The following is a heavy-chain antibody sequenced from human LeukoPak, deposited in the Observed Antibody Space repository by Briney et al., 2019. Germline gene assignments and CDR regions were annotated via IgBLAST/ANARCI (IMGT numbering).Heavy chain of an antibody. Sequence: GGSLRLSCAASGFTFSSYSMNWVRQAPGKGREWVSSISGSSSYIYYADSVKGRFTISRDNSKNTLYLQMNSLRAEDTAVYYCAKTLGYCSGGSCYSFYYYYYMDVWGKGTTVTVSS. J-gene: IGHJ6*03. V-gene: IGHV3-21*04. CDR2: ISGSSSYI. CDR1: GFTFSSYS. D-gene: IGHD2-15*01. CDR3: AKTLGYCSGGSCYSFYYYYYMDV.